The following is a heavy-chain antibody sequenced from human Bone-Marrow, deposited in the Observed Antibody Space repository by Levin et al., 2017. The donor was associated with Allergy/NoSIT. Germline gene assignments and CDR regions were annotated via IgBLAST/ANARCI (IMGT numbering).Heavy chain of an antibody. J-gene: IGHJ4*02. CDR1: CFPFRGSW. V-gene: IGHV3-7*02. CDR3: ARNGAWSFEF. D-gene: IGHD2-8*01. Sequence: ASLPLSFASSCFPFRGSWMAWVRQAPGKGLEWVANINRDGGDGYYVDSVKGRFTISRDNARNSLDLQMNSLRVEDTAVYYCARNGAWSFEFWGQGTLVTVSS. CDR2: INRDGGDG.